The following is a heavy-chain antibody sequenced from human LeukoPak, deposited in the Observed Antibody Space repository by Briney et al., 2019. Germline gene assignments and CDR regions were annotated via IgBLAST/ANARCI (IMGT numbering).Heavy chain of an antibody. CDR3: ARGTGIAVAGKVWFDP. Sequence: SETLSLTCTVSGYSISSGYYWGWIRQPPGKGLEWIGSIYHSGSTHYNPSLKSRVTISVDTSKNQFSLKLSSVTAADTAVYYCARGTGIAVAGKVWFDPWGQGTLVTVSS. CDR2: IYHSGST. V-gene: IGHV4-38-2*02. D-gene: IGHD6-19*01. J-gene: IGHJ5*02. CDR1: GYSISSGYY.